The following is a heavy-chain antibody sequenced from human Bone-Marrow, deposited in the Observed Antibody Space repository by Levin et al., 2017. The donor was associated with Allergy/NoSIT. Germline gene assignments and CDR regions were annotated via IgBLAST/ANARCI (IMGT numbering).Heavy chain of an antibody. V-gene: IGHV6-1*01. D-gene: IGHD6-19*01. CDR3: ARAEPLYSSGWYRTIVQGWFDP. J-gene: IGHJ5*02. CDR2: TYYRSKWYN. CDR1: GDSVSSNSAA. Sequence: SQTLSLTCAISGDSVSSNSAAWNWIRQSPSRGLEWLGRTYYRSKWYNDYAVSVKSRITINPDTSKNQFSLQLNSVTPEDTAVYYCARAEPLYSSGWYRTIVQGWFDPWGQGTLVTVSS.